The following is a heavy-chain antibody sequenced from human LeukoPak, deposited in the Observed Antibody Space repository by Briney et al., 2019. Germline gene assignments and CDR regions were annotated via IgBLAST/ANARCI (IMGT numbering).Heavy chain of an antibody. CDR1: GYTFTTYY. V-gene: IGHV1-69*13. J-gene: IGHJ4*02. Sequence: GASVKVSCKASGYTFTTYYMHWVRQAPGQGLEWMGGIIPIFGTANYAQKFQGRVTITADESTSTAYMELSSLRSEDTAVYYCARDHGYDSSGYYYDYWGQGTLVTVSS. D-gene: IGHD3-22*01. CDR2: IIPIFGTA. CDR3: ARDHGYDSSGYYYDY.